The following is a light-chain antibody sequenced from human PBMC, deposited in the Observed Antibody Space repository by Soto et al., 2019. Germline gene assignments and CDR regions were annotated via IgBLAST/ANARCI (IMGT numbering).Light chain of an antibody. V-gene: IGLV2-11*01. CDR1: SSDIGGYNY. J-gene: IGLJ1*01. Sequence: QSALTQPPSVSGSPGQSVTISCTGTSSDIGGYNYVSWYLQLPGKAPKLMIYDVSKRPSGVPDRFSGSNSGNTASLTISGLQAEDEADYYCCSYAGTTHVFGTGTKVTVL. CDR2: DVS. CDR3: CSYAGTTHV.